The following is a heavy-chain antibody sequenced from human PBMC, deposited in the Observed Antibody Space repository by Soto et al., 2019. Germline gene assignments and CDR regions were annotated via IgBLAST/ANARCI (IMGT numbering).Heavy chain of an antibody. CDR3: AYSTGWYRHDL. CDR1: GDSISNSRW. J-gene: IGHJ3*01. D-gene: IGHD6-19*01. V-gene: IGHV4-4*02. Sequence: QVQLQESGPGLVKPSGTLSLTCAVSGDSISNSRWWTWVRQPPGKGLEWIGDIFHSGDTNYNPSLKSRVFISVDKSQNQFSLKVSSVTAADTAVYYCAYSTGWYRHDLWGQETLVTVSS. CDR2: IFHSGDT.